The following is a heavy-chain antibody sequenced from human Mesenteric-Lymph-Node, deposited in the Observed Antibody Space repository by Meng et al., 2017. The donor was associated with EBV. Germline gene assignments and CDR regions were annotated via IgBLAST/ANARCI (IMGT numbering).Heavy chain of an antibody. CDR3: ARDRATAQNWFDP. CDR1: GYTFIDYG. Sequence: QVLPEPYGVGVKEHGASVKVSRKASGYTFIDYGVSWVRQAPGQGLEWMGWISGYNGNTNYAQKLQGRVTMTTDTSTSTAYMELRSLRSDDTAVYYCARDRATAQNWFDPWGQGTLVTVSS. CDR2: ISGYNGNT. J-gene: IGHJ5*02. V-gene: IGHV1-18*01. D-gene: IGHD1-26*01.